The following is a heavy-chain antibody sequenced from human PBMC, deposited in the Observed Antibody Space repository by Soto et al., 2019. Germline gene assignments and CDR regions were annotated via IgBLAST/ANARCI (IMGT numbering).Heavy chain of an antibody. CDR1: GGSISSYY. CDR3: ARRGGYNDSSGYYALDY. V-gene: IGHV4-59*08. CDR2: IYYSGST. D-gene: IGHD3-22*01. J-gene: IGHJ4*02. Sequence: PSETLSLTCTVSGGSISSYYWSWIRQPPGKGLEWIGYIYYSGSTNYNPSLKSRVTISVDTSKNQFSLKLSSVTAADTAVYYCARRGGYNDSSGYYALDYWGQGTLVTVSS.